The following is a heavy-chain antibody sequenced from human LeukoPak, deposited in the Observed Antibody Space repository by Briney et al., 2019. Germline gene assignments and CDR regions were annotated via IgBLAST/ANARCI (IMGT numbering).Heavy chain of an antibody. CDR1: GFTFSSYA. D-gene: IGHD1-26*01. V-gene: IGHV3-23*01. J-gene: IGHJ4*02. CDR3: AKGHYSGSYFYLDY. Sequence: GGSLRLSCAASGFTFSSYAMGWVRQAPGKGLEWVSAISGGGGSTYYADSVKGRFTISRDNSKNTLYVQMNSLRAEDTAVYYCAKGHYSGSYFYLDYWGQGTLVTVSS. CDR2: ISGGGGST.